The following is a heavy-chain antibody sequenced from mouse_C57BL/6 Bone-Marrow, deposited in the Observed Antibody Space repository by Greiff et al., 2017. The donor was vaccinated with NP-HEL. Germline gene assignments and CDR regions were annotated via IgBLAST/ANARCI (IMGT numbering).Heavy chain of an antibody. CDR1: GYTFTSYG. J-gene: IGHJ3*01. Sequence: VQGVESGAELARPGASVKLSCKASGYTFTSYGISWVKQRPGQGLEWIGEIYPRSGNTYYNEKFKGKATLTADKSSSTAYMELRSLTSEDSAVYFCARDWFAYWGQGTLVTVSA. V-gene: IGHV1-81*01. CDR3: ARDWFAY. CDR2: IYPRSGNT.